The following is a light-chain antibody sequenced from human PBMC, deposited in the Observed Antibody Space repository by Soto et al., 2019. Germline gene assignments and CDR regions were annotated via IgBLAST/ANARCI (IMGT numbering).Light chain of an antibody. CDR2: EVI. V-gene: IGLV2-8*01. J-gene: IGLJ2*01. CDR1: SSDVGGYNS. Sequence: QSVLTQPPSASGSPGQSVTISCTGISSDVGGYNSVSWYQQHPGKAPRLMIYEVIKRPSGVPDRFSGSKSGNTASLTVSGLQAEDEADYYCSSYAGSNNLLFGGGTKLTVL. CDR3: SSYAGSNNLL.